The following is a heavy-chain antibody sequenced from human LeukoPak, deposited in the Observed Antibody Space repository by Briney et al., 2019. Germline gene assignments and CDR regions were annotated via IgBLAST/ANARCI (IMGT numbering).Heavy chain of an antibody. V-gene: IGHV4-39*07. J-gene: IGHJ3*02. CDR1: GGSISSSSYY. CDR2: IYYSGST. CDR3: ARASPRGIQLSVWALDAFDI. Sequence: PSETLSLTCTVSGGSISSSSYYWGWIRQPPGKGLEWIGSIYYSGSTYYNPSLKSRVTISVDKSKNQFSLKLSSVTAADTAVYYCARASPRGIQLSVWALDAFDIWGQGTMVTVSS. D-gene: IGHD5-18*01.